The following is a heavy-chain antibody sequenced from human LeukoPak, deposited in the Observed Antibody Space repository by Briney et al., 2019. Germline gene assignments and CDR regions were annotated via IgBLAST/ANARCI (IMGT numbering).Heavy chain of an antibody. V-gene: IGHV4-59*08. CDR1: GDSVSNYY. D-gene: IGHD1/OR15-1a*01. CDR2: RSYRGST. CDR3: ARHVGNTLYFLDY. Sequence: PSETLSLTCTVSGDSVSNYYGSWLRHPPGKRLEWIGHRSYRGSTKYNPSLNSRVTLSVDTSKHQLSLKLSSVTAADTAVYYCARHVGNTLYFLDYWGQGIMVTVSS. J-gene: IGHJ4*02.